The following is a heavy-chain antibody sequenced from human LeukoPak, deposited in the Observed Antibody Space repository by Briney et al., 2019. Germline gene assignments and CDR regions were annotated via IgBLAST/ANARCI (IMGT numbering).Heavy chain of an antibody. CDR1: GFTFSSYA. CDR2: ISGSGGST. J-gene: IGHJ6*03. V-gene: IGHV3-23*01. Sequence: GGSLRLSCAASGFTFSSYAMSWVRQAPGKGLEWVSAISGSGGSTYYADSVKGRFTISRDNSKNTLYLQMNSLRAEDTAVYYCAKAPVGGNDYYYYYMDVWGKGTTVTISS. CDR3: AKAPVGGNDYYYYYMDV. D-gene: IGHD3-3*01.